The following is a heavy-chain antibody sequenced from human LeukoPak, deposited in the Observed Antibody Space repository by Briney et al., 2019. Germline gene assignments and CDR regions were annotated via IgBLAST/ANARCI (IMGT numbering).Heavy chain of an antibody. J-gene: IGHJ3*02. CDR2: IYHSGST. V-gene: IGHV4-38-2*02. D-gene: IGHD1-1*01. Sequence: PSETLSLACTVSGYSISSGYYWGWIRQPPGKGLEWIGSIYHSGSTYYNPSLKSRVTISVDASKNQFSLKLSSVTAADTAVYYCARTQEDTTTDIWGQGTMVTVSS. CDR3: ARTQEDTTTDI. CDR1: GYSISSGYY.